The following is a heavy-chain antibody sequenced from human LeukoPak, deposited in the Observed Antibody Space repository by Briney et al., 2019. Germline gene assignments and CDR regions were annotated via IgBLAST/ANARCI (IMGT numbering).Heavy chain of an antibody. V-gene: IGHV4-34*01. D-gene: IGHD5-24*01. CDR2: INHSGST. J-gene: IGHJ4*02. CDR3: ASSVEMATEFDY. Sequence: PSETLSLTCAVYGGSFSGYYWSWIRQPPGKGLEWIGEINHSGSTNYNPSLKSRVTISVDTSKNQFSLKLSSVTAADTAVYYCASSVEMATEFDYWGQGTLVTVSS. CDR1: GGSFSGYY.